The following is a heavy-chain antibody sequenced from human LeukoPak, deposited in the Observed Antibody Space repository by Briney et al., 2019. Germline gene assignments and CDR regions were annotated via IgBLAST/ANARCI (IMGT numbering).Heavy chain of an antibody. CDR1: GFTFSSYW. D-gene: IGHD6-13*01. Sequence: QSGGSLRLSCAASGFTFSSYWMSWVRQAPGKGLEWVANIKQDGSEKYYVDSVKGRFTISRDNAKNSLYLQMNSLRAEDTAVYYCARDESAAAGGWFDPWGQGTLVTVSS. CDR2: IKQDGSEK. V-gene: IGHV3-7*01. J-gene: IGHJ5*02. CDR3: ARDESAAAGGWFDP.